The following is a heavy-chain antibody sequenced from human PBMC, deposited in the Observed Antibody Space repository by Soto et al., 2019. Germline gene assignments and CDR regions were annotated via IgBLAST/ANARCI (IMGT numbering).Heavy chain of an antibody. J-gene: IGHJ3*02. CDR1: GFTFTSSA. D-gene: IGHD3-22*01. V-gene: IGHV1-58*01. Sequence: SVKVSCKASGFTFTSSAVQWVRQARGQRLEWIGWIVVGSGNTNYAQKFQERVTITRDMSTSTAYMELSSLRSEDTAVYYCAAAIPKLTGSSGRDAFDIWGQGTMVTVSS. CDR2: IVVGSGNT. CDR3: AAAIPKLTGSSGRDAFDI.